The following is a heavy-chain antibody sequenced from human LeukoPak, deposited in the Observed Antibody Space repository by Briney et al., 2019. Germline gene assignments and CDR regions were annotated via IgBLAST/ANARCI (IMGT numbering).Heavy chain of an antibody. CDR2: IYSGGST. CDR1: GFTVSSNY. V-gene: IGHV3-53*01. J-gene: IGHJ6*03. Sequence: GGSLRLSCAASGFTVSSNYMSWVRQAPGKGLEWVSVIYSGGSTYYADSVKGRFTISRDNSKNTLYLQMNSLRAEDTAVYYCALATIFGAYYYYYYMGVWGKGTTVTVSS. D-gene: IGHD5-12*01. CDR3: ALATIFGAYYYYYYMGV.